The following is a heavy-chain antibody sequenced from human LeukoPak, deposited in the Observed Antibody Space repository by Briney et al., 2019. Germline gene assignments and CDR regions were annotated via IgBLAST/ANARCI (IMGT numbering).Heavy chain of an antibody. V-gene: IGHV1-69*13. Sequence: SVKVSCKASGGTFSSYAISWVRQAPRQGLEWMGGIIPIFGTANYAQRFQGRVTITADESTSTAYMELSSLRSEDTAVYYCARDESRYYYDSSGYYPPHFDYWGQGTLVTVSS. CDR2: IIPIFGTA. CDR3: ARDESRYYYDSSGYYPPHFDY. D-gene: IGHD3-22*01. J-gene: IGHJ4*02. CDR1: GGTFSSYA.